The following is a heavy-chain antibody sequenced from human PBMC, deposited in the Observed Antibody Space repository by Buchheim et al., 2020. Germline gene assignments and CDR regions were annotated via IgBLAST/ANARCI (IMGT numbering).Heavy chain of an antibody. D-gene: IGHD2-2*01. V-gene: IGHV4-30-4*01. CDR2: IYYSGST. CDR1: GGSISSGDYY. Sequence: QVQLQESGPGLVKPSQTLSLTCTVSGGSISSGDYYWSWIRQPPGKGLEWIGYIYYSGSTYYNPSLKSRVTISVDTSKNQFSLKLSSVTAADTAVYYCAVIVVVPADTLGSHNYYFGMDVWGQGTT. J-gene: IGHJ6*02. CDR3: AVIVVVPADTLGSHNYYFGMDV.